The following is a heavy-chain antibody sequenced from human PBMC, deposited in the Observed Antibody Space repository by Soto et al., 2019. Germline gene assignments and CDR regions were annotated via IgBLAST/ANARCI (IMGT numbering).Heavy chain of an antibody. CDR1: GGSISNSNW. CDR3: DHRPIVGAAI. V-gene: IGHV4-4*02. CDR2: IYHSGST. Sequence: QVQLQESGPGLVKPSGTLSLTCGVFGGSISNSNWWTWVRQPPGKGLEWIGEIYHSGSTNYNSSLMSRVTISLDKVNNQFSLNLTSVTAADTAVYYWDHRPIVGAAIWGQGTLVTVSS. D-gene: IGHD1-26*01. J-gene: IGHJ4*02.